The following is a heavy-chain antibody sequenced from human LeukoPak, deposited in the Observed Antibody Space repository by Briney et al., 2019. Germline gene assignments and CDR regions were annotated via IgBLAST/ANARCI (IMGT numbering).Heavy chain of an antibody. Sequence: GGSLRLSCAASGFSFSSYEMNWVRQAPGKGLEWISYISASGTLTHYADSVEGRFTISRDNSENTLYLQMNSLRIEDAGVYYCARPSDHYYYYFYMDVWGQGTTVTVSS. CDR1: GFSFSSYE. V-gene: IGHV3-48*03. J-gene: IGHJ6*03. CDR3: ARPSDHYYYYFYMDV. CDR2: ISASGTLT.